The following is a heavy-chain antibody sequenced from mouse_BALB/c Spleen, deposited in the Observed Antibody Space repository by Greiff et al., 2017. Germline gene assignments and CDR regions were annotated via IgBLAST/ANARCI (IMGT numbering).Heavy chain of an antibody. CDR1: GFTFTDYY. CDR2: IRNKANGYTT. J-gene: IGHJ3*01. Sequence: DVMLVESGGGLVQPGGSLRLSCATSGFTFTDYYMSWVRQPPGKALEWLGFIRNKANGYTTEYSASVKGRFTISRDNSQSILYLQMNTLRAEDSATYYCARDSGYGNPFAYWGQGTLVTVSA. CDR3: ARDSGYGNPFAY. D-gene: IGHD2-1*01. V-gene: IGHV7-3*02.